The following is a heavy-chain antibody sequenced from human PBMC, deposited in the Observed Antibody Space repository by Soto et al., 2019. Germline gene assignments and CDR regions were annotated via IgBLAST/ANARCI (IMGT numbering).Heavy chain of an antibody. CDR1: GGSISSSSYY. CDR2: IYYSGST. Sequence: SETLSLTCTVSGGSISSSSYYWGWIRQPPGKGLEWIGSIYYSGSTYYNPSLKSRVTISVDTSKNQFSLKLSSVTAADTAVYYCARVGYGDYGPNFDYWGQGTLVTVSS. V-gene: IGHV4-39*01. CDR3: ARVGYGDYGPNFDY. J-gene: IGHJ4*02. D-gene: IGHD4-17*01.